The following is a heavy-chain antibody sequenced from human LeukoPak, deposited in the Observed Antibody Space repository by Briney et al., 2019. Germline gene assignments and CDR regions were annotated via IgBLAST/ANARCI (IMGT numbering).Heavy chain of an antibody. J-gene: IGHJ4*02. CDR1: GFTFSSYA. D-gene: IGHD5-12*01. CDR2: IYGNGATT. CDR3: ARKYSGFAC. Sequence: GGSLRLSCAVSGFTFSSYAMNWVRQAPGKGLEWVSIIYGNGATTDYADSLKGRFTISRDDSKNTLYLQRNSLRAEDAAVYYCARKYSGFACWGQGTLVSVSS. V-gene: IGHV3-23*01.